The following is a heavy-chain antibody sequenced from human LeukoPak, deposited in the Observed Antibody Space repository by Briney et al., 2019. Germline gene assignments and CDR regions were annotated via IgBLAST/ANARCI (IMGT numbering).Heavy chain of an antibody. V-gene: IGHV3-21*01. J-gene: IGHJ3*02. CDR3: ARDPGGGSAFDI. Sequence: PGGSLRLSCAASGFTFSSYSMNWVRQAPGKGLEWVSSISSSSSYIYYADSVKGRFTISRDNAKNSLYLQMNSLRAEDTAVYYCARDPGGGSAFDIWGQGTMVTVSS. CDR1: GFTFSSYS. D-gene: IGHD3-16*01. CDR2: ISSSSSYI.